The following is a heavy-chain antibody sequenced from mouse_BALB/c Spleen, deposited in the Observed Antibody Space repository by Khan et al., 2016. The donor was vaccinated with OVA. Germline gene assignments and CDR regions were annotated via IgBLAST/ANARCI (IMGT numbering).Heavy chain of an antibody. CDR3: AEWFDGYSSLYAMDY. D-gene: IGHD2-3*01. Sequence: QVQLKESGPGLVAPSQSLSITCTVSGFSLTSYGVHWVRQPPGKGLEWLVVIWSDGSTNYNSVIKSRLSIIKANSNTHVFFKMISLLTDDTAIYFCAEWFDGYSSLYAMDYWGQGTSVTVSS. J-gene: IGHJ4*01. CDR2: IWSDGST. CDR1: GFSLTSYG. V-gene: IGHV2-6*02.